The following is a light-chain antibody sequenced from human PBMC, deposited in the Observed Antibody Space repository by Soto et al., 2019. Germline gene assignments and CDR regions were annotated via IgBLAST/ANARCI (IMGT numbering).Light chain of an antibody. CDR1: SSDVGGYNY. V-gene: IGLV2-14*01. CDR2: DVS. CDR3: SSYTSSSTLWV. Sequence: QSALTQPASVSGSPGQSITISCTGTSSDVGGYNYVSWYQQHPGKAPKLMIYDVSNRPSGVSNRFSGPKSGNTASLTISGLQAEDEADYYCSSYTSSSTLWVFGGGTKLTVL. J-gene: IGLJ2*01.